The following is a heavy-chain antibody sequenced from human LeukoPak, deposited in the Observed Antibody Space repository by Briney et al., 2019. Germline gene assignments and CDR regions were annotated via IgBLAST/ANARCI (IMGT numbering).Heavy chain of an antibody. CDR1: GGSISSYY. CDR2: IYYSGST. D-gene: IGHD5-18*01. CDR3: ARSPWIQLWLSD. Sequence: PSETLSLTCTVSGGSISSYYWSWIRQPPGKGLEWIGYIYYSGSTNYYPPLKSRVTISVKTSKNQSPLKLISVPAADTAVYYCARSPWIQLWLSDWGQGTLVTVSS. V-gene: IGHV4-59*01. J-gene: IGHJ4*02.